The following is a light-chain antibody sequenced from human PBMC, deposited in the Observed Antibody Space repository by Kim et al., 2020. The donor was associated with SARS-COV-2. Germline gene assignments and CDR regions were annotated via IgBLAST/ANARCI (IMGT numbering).Light chain of an antibody. J-gene: IGKJ4*01. Sequence: EIVLTQSPATLSLSPGKRATLSCRASQSVSSYLAWYQQKPGQAPRLLIYVASNRATGIPARFSGSGSGTDFTLTISSLEPEDFAVYYCQQRSNWPRALTFGGGTKVDIK. CDR1: QSVSSY. V-gene: IGKV3-11*01. CDR2: VAS. CDR3: QQRSNWPRALT.